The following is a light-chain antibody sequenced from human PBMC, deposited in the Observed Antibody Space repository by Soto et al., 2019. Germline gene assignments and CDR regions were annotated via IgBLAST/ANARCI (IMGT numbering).Light chain of an antibody. Sequence: DIQMTQSPSTLSGSVGDRVTITCRASQSISSWLAWYQVKPGKAPKLLIYDASSLERGVPSRFSGSGSRTEFTLTIADLQPDDFGTYYCQQSLTMPITFGHGTRLEIK. CDR1: QSISSW. CDR2: DAS. V-gene: IGKV1-5*01. J-gene: IGKJ5*01. CDR3: QQSLTMPIT.